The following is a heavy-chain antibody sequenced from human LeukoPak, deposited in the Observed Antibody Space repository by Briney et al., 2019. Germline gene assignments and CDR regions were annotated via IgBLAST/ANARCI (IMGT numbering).Heavy chain of an antibody. D-gene: IGHD3-3*01. V-gene: IGHV4-59*05. J-gene: IGHJ5*02. CDR1: GGSISSYY. CDR2: IFHTGST. CDR3: ARHLRRYLEQPPNWFDP. Sequence: SETLSLTCTVSGGSISSYYWSWIRQPPGKGLEWIGSIFHTGSTYYNPSLKSRVTISVDTSKNQFSLKLSSVTAADTAVYYCARHLRRYLEQPPNWFDPWGQGTLVTVSS.